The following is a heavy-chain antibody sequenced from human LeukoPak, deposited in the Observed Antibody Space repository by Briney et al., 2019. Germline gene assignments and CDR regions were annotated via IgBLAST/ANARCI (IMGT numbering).Heavy chain of an antibody. Sequence: GGSLRLSCAASGFTFDDYAMHWVRQAPGKGLEWVSGISWNSGSIGYADSVKGRFTISRDNAKNSLFLQMNSLRAEDTAVYYCARALSDAPTLGYCSGTSCYTAYWGQGTLVTVSS. CDR3: ARALSDAPTLGYCSGTSCYTAY. V-gene: IGHV3-9*01. CDR2: ISWNSGSI. J-gene: IGHJ4*02. D-gene: IGHD2-2*02. CDR1: GFTFDDYA.